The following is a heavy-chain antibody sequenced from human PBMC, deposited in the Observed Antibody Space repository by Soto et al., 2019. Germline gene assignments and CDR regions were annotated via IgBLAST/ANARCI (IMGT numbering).Heavy chain of an antibody. Sequence: QVQLVQSGAEVKKPGSSVTVSCKASGGTFSSYTISWVRQAPGQGLEWMGGIIPIFGTANYAQKFQGRVTITEDEYRSTANMELSRLRCEDTAVYYCARGNHRWLQLWYFDLWGRGTLVTVSS. CDR3: ARGNHRWLQLWYFDL. D-gene: IGHD5-12*01. CDR1: GGTFSSYT. V-gene: IGHV1-69*12. J-gene: IGHJ2*01. CDR2: IIPIFGTA.